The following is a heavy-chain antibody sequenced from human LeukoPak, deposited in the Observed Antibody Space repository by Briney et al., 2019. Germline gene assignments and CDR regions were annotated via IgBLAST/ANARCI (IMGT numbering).Heavy chain of an antibody. CDR3: ARFGYSGWNLEY. CDR2: INQGGSVK. V-gene: IGHV3-7*01. D-gene: IGHD5-12*01. J-gene: IGHJ4*02. Sequence: PGGSLRLSCAASGFSFRDFWMTWVRQAPGKGLEWVANINQGGSVKYYVDSVKGRFTISRDDAASSLYVQMNSLRDEDTAVYYCARFGYSGWNLEYWGQGTLVTVSS. CDR1: GFSFRDFW.